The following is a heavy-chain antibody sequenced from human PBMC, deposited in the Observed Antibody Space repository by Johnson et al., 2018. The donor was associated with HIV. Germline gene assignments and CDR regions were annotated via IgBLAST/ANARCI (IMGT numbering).Heavy chain of an antibody. D-gene: IGHD3-9*01. CDR2: IYSGGST. Sequence: VQLVESGGDLVQPGGSLRLSCVGSGFTFSTNWMHWVRQAPGKGLVWVSVIYSGGSTHFADSVKGRFTISRDNSKNTVYLQMNSLRAEDTAVYYCARGYILTGYSGAFDMWGQGTMVTVSS. V-gene: IGHV3-66*01. CDR3: ARGYILTGYSGAFDM. CDR1: GFTFSTNW. J-gene: IGHJ3*02.